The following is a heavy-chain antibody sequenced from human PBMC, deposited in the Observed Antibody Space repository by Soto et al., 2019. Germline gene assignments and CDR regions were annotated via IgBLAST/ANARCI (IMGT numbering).Heavy chain of an antibody. Sequence: KTSETLSLTCAVSGGSISGYYWSWIRQPPGKGLEWIGYIYYTGITKYNPSLKSRVTISVDTSKEQFSLKLTSVTAADTAVYYCARHNTRGELRLDYWGQGTLVTVSS. D-gene: IGHD1-7*01. J-gene: IGHJ4*02. CDR2: IYYTGIT. V-gene: IGHV4-59*08. CDR3: ARHNTRGELRLDY. CDR1: GGSISGYY.